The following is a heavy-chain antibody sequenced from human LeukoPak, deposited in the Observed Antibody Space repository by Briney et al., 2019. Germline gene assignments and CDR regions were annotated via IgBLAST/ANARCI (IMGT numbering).Heavy chain of an antibody. CDR1: GGSFSGYY. J-gene: IGHJ5*02. D-gene: IGHD6-6*01. CDR2: INHSGST. V-gene: IGHV4-34*01. CDR3: ARALRGAARPFRS. Sequence: SETLSLTCAVYGGSFSGYYWSWIRQPPGKGLEWIGEINHSGSTNYNPSLKSRVTISVDTSKNQFSLKLSSVTAADTAVYYCARALRGAARPFRSWGQGTLVTVSS.